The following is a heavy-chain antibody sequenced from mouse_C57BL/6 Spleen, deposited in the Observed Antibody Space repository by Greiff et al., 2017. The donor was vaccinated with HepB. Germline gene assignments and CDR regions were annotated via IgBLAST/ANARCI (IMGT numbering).Heavy chain of an antibody. CDR1: GYTFTDYN. CDR3: AREANWAYYFDY. D-gene: IGHD4-1*01. Sequence: EVQLQQSGAELVKPGASVKMSCKASGYTFTDYNMHWVKQSHGKSLEWIGYINPNNGGTSYNQKFKGKATLTVNKSSSTAYMELRSLTSEDSAVYYCAREANWAYYFDYWGQGTTLTVSS. V-gene: IGHV1-22*01. CDR2: INPNNGGT. J-gene: IGHJ2*01.